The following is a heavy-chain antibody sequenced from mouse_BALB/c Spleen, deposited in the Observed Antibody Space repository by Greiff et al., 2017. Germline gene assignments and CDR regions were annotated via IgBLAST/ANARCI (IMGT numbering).Heavy chain of an antibody. V-gene: IGHV2-9*02. D-gene: IGHD2-3*01. CDR1: GFSLTSYG. CDR3: ARADGYYWYFDV. J-gene: IGHJ1*01. CDR2: IWAGGST. Sequence: VKVVESGPGLVAPSQSLSITCTVSGFSLTSYGVHWVRQPPGKGLEWLGVIWAGGSTNYNSALMSRLSISKDNSKSQVFLKMNSLQTDDTAMYYCARADGYYWYFDVWGAGTTVTVSS.